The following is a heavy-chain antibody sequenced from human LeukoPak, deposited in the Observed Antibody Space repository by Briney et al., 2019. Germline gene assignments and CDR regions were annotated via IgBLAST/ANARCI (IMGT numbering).Heavy chain of an antibody. CDR1: GYGFTTYW. D-gene: IGHD2/OR15-2a*01. V-gene: IGHV5-51*01. CDR3: ARGIIGYFYYMDV. J-gene: IGHJ6*03. Sequence: GESPKISCRGAGYGFTTYWIAWVRQTPTKGLEWMATIFPGDSGTRYSPSFQGQVTISADSSISTAYLQWSSLKVSDTATYYCARGIIGYFYYMDVWGEGTTVIVSS. CDR2: IFPGDSGT.